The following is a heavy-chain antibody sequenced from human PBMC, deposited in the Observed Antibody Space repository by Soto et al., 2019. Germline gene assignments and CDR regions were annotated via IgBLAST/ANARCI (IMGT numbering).Heavy chain of an antibody. J-gene: IGHJ4*02. CDR2: INHSGST. CDR1: GGSFSGYY. V-gene: IGHV4-34*01. CDR3: ARGPYYYGSGSRDFDY. D-gene: IGHD3-10*01. Sequence: QVQLQQWGAGLLKPSETLSLTCAVYGGSFSGYYWSWIRQPPGKGLEWIGEINHSGSTNYNPSLKRPVTISVDTSKNQFSLKLSSVTAADTAVYYCARGPYYYGSGSRDFDYWGQGTLVTVSS.